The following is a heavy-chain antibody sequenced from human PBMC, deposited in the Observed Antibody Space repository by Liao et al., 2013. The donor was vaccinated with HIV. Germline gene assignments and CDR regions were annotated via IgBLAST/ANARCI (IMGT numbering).Heavy chain of an antibody. V-gene: IGHV4-34*01. CDR1: GGSFSGYY. Sequence: QVQLQEWGAGLLKPSETLSLTCAVYGGSFSGYYWSWIRQPPGKGLEWIGEINHSGSTNYNPSLKSRVTISVDTSMNQFSLKVSSVTAADTAVYYCARGAGYSYGRRFDYWGQGALVTVSS. CDR3: ARGAGYSYGRRFDY. J-gene: IGHJ4*02. D-gene: IGHD5-18*01. CDR2: INHSGST.